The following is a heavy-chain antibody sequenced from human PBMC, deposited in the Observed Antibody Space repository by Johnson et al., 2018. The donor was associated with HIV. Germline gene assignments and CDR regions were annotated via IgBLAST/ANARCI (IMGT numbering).Heavy chain of an antibody. CDR2: ISYDGSNK. D-gene: IGHD6-13*01. CDR3: ASSNVVGNSNYPDAFDI. CDR1: GFTFSSYA. Sequence: QVQLVESGGGVVQPGRSLRLSCAASGFTFSSYAMHWVRQAPGKGLEWVAVISYDGSNKYYADSVKGRFTISRDNSKNTVYLQMNSLRAEDTAVYYCASSNVVGNSNYPDAFDICGQGTMVTVSS. V-gene: IGHV3-30*14. J-gene: IGHJ3*02.